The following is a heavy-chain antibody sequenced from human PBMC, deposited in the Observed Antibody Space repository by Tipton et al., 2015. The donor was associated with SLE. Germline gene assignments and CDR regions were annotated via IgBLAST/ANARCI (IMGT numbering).Heavy chain of an antibody. CDR3: ARDFAVVVAASDYYYYMDV. Sequence: QSGPEVKKPGASVKVSCKASGYTFTSYAMHWVRQDPGQRLEWMGWINAGNGNTKYSQKFQGRVTITRDTSASTAYMELSSLRSEDTAVYYCARDFAVVVAASDYYYYMDVWGKGTTVTVSS. CDR2: INAGNGNT. J-gene: IGHJ6*03. CDR1: GYTFTSYA. D-gene: IGHD2-15*01. V-gene: IGHV1-3*01.